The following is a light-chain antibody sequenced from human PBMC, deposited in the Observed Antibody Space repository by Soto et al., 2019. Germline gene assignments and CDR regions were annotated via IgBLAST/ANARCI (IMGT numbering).Light chain of an antibody. J-gene: IGKJ3*01. CDR1: QTIASH. CDR2: AAS. V-gene: IGKV1-39*01. Sequence: DIEMTQSPSSLSASVGDRVTITCRASQTIASHLNWYQQKQGEDPKLLIYAASSLQSGVPSRFSGTSSGTTFTLIISSLQPEDFATYSCQQSHTFPLTFGPGTRVEIK. CDR3: QQSHTFPLT.